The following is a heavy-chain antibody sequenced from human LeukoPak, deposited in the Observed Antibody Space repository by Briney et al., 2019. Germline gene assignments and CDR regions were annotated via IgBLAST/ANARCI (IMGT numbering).Heavy chain of an antibody. CDR3: ARGLNYYDSSGYYLYY. CDR1: GGSLSGYY. J-gene: IGHJ4*02. CDR2: INHSGST. V-gene: IGHV4-34*01. D-gene: IGHD3-22*01. Sequence: KPSETLSLTCAVYGGSLSGYYLSWIRQPPGKGLEWIGEINHSGSTNYNPSLKSRVTISVDTSKNQFSLKLSSVTAADTAVYYCARGLNYYDSSGYYLYYWGQGALVTVSS.